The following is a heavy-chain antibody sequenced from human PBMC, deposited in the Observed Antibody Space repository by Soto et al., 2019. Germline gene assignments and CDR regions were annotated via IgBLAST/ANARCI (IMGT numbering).Heavy chain of an antibody. CDR2: IYYNGNT. J-gene: IGHJ4*02. D-gene: IGHD1-1*01. CDR1: GGSISSSPYY. V-gene: IGHV4-39*01. CDR3: ARHGPLSNNWNQLDY. Sequence: QLQLQESGPGLVKPSETLSLTCTVSGGSISSSPYYWGWIRQPQGKGLEWIGNIYYNGNTFYNPSLKSRVTISVDTSKNQFSLKLSSVTAADTAVYYCARHGPLSNNWNQLDYWGQGTLVTVSS.